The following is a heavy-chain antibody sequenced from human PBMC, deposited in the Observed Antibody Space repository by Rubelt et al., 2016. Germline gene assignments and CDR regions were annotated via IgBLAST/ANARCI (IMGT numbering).Heavy chain of an antibody. Sequence: QVQLVQSGAEVKKPGASVKVSCKASGYTFTTYGINWVRQAPGQGLKWMGWISAYNGNTNHAQKIQGRVTMTTDTSTSTAYMELRSLRSDDTAVYYCAREAYSGRYPLIDYWGQGTLVTVSS. V-gene: IGHV1-18*01. D-gene: IGHD1-26*01. CDR1: GYTFTTYG. J-gene: IGHJ4*02. CDR2: ISAYNGNT. CDR3: AREAYSGRYPLIDY.